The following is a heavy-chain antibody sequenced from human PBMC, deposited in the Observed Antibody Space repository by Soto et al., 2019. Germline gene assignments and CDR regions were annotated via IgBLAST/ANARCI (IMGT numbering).Heavy chain of an antibody. CDR3: ASSIN. Sequence: QVQLVESGGGVVQPGRSLRLSCAASGFPFSSYGMHWVRQAPGKGLDWVAVIWYDGSNKDYAESVKGRFTISRDNSKNTLYLQMNSLRADDTAEYYCASSINWGQGTLVTVSS. V-gene: IGHV3-33*01. CDR1: GFPFSSYG. CDR2: IWYDGSNK. J-gene: IGHJ4*02.